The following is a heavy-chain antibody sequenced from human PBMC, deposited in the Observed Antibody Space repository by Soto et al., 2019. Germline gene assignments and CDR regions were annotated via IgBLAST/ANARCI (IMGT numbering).Heavy chain of an antibody. CDR1: GFTFNTYA. CDR2: ISGGGGST. CDR3: AKAAKRACVASRIDY. V-gene: IGHV3-23*01. Sequence: EVQLLESGGDLVQPGGSLRLSCTASGFTFNTYAMSWVRQAPGKGLEWISAISGGGGSTYYADSVKGRFSISRDNSKNTLALQMKTMRAEDTAVYFCAKAAKRACVASRIDYWGQGTLVTVSS. D-gene: IGHD2-15*01. J-gene: IGHJ4*02.